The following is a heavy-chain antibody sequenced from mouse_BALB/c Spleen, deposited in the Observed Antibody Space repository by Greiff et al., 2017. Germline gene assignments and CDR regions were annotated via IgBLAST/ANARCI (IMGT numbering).Heavy chain of an antibody. D-gene: IGHD1-1*01. CDR3: ALTTGYAMDY. Sequence: QVQLQQSGAELVRPGSSVKISCKASGYAFSSYWMNWVKQRPGQGLEWIGQIYPGDGDTNYNGKFKGKATLTADKSSSTAYMQLSSLTSEDSAVYFCALTTGYAMDYWGQGTTLTVSS. CDR2: IYPGDGDT. J-gene: IGHJ2*01. V-gene: IGHV1-80*01. CDR1: GYAFSSYW.